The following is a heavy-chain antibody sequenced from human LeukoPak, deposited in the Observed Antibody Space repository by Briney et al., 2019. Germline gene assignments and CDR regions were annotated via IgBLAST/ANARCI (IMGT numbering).Heavy chain of an antibody. Sequence: TSETPSLTCTVSGGSISSYYWSWVRQPPGKGLEWIGYIYYIGSTNYNPSLKSRVTISVDTSKNQFSLKLSSVTAADTAVYYCARDRDGYYYWGQGTLVTVSS. V-gene: IGHV4-59*01. CDR2: IYYIGST. CDR1: GGSISSYY. J-gene: IGHJ4*02. CDR3: ARDRDGYYY. D-gene: IGHD5-24*01.